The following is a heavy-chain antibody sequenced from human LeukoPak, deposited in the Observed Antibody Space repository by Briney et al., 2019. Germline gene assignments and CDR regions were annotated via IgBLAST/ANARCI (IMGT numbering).Heavy chain of an antibody. J-gene: IGHJ6*03. CDR3: AKTTTTLHHYYYYMDV. D-gene: IGHD1-1*01. V-gene: IGHV3-48*03. Sequence: GGSLRLSCAASGFTFSSYEMNWVRQAPGKGLEWVSYISSSGSTIYYADSVKGRFTVSRDNSKNTLYLQMNSLRAEDTAVYYCAKTTTTLHHYYYYMDVWGKGTTVTVSS. CDR1: GFTFSSYE. CDR2: ISSSGSTI.